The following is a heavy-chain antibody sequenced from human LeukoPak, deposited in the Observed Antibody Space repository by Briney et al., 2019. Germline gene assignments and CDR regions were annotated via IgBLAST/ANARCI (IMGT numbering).Heavy chain of an antibody. J-gene: IGHJ4*02. CDR3: ARQPLVRDCGGDCEFDY. CDR1: GYSFTNYW. D-gene: IGHD2-21*02. CDR2: IYPGDSNT. Sequence: GESLKISCKASGYSFTNYWSGWVRQMPGKGLEWMGIIYPGDSNTRYSPSFQGQVTISADKSISTAYLQWTSLKASDTAIYYCARQPLVRDCGGDCEFDYWGQGTRVSVSS. V-gene: IGHV5-51*01.